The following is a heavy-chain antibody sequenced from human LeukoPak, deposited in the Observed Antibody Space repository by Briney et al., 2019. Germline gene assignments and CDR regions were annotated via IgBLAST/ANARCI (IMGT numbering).Heavy chain of an antibody. Sequence: ASVKVSCKASGYTFTNYAMHWVRQAPGQRLEWMGWINAGNGNTKYSQKFQGRVTITRDTSASTAYMELSSLRSEDTAVYYCARDRSGRGYSYGIDYWGQGTLVTVSS. CDR1: GYTFTNYA. D-gene: IGHD5-18*01. CDR2: INAGNGNT. J-gene: IGHJ4*02. CDR3: ARDRSGRGYSYGIDY. V-gene: IGHV1-3*01.